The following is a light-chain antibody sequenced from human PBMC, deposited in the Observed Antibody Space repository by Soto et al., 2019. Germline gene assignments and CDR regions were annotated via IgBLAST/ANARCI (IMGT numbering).Light chain of an antibody. CDR3: QHYQSGHPIT. V-gene: IGKV3-20*01. CDR1: QSVGTR. J-gene: IGKJ5*01. Sequence: EILLTQSPDTLSSSPGERATLSCRAAQSVGTRLAWYQHKTGQAPRLLISGASSRATGIPDRFTGSGSETSFTLTISRLEPEDFALYYCQHYQSGHPITFGQGTRLEIK. CDR2: GAS.